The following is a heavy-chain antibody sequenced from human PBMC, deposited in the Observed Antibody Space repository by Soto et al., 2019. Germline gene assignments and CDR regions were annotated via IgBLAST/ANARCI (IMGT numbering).Heavy chain of an antibody. Sequence: PGGSLRLSCAASGFTVSSNYISWVRQAPGKGLEWVSVIYSGGSTYYADSVKGRFTISRDNSKNTLYLQMNSLRAEDTAVYYCARDSAGDSYYPYWGQGTLVTVSS. V-gene: IGHV3-53*01. D-gene: IGHD1-26*01. CDR2: IYSGGST. J-gene: IGHJ4*02. CDR1: GFTVSSNY. CDR3: ARDSAGDSYYPY.